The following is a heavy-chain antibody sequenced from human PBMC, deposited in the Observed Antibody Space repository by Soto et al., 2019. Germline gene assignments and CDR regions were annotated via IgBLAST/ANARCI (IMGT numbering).Heavy chain of an antibody. CDR2: ISAYNGNT. D-gene: IGHD3-22*01. Sequence: ASVKVSGKASGYTFTSYGISWVRQAPGQGLEWMGWISAYNGNTNYAQKLQGRVTMTTDTSTSTAYMELRSLRSDDTAVYYCARGGDYYDSSGPGRCWGQGTLVTVSS. CDR3: ARGGDYYDSSGPGRC. CDR1: GYTFTSYG. V-gene: IGHV1-18*01. J-gene: IGHJ4*02.